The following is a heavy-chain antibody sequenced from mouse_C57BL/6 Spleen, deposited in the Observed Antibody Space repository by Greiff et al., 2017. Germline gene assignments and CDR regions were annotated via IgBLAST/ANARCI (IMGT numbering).Heavy chain of an antibody. CDR2: IDPETGGT. CDR3: TRYQGQWYLDY. V-gene: IGHV1-15*01. Sequence: QVQLQQSGAELVRPGASVTLSCKASGYTFTDYEMHWVKQTPVPGLAWIGAIDPETGGTAYNQKFKGKAILTADKSSSTAYMELRSLTSEDSAVYYCTRYQGQWYLDYWGQGTTLTVSS. D-gene: IGHD3-3*01. J-gene: IGHJ2*01. CDR1: GYTFTDYE.